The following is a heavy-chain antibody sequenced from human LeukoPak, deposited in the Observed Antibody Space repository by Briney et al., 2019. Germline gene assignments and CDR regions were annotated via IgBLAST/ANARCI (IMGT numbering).Heavy chain of an antibody. J-gene: IGHJ6*02. CDR1: GFTFSSYS. D-gene: IGHD3-10*01. V-gene: IGHV3-48*02. CDR2: TSSSSSTI. Sequence: PGGSLRLSCAASGFTFSSYSMNWVRQAPGKGLEWVSYTSSSSSTIYYADSVKGRFTISRDNAKNSLYLQMNSLRDEDTAVYYCASFGEYHDYCYYGMDDWGQGTTVTVSS. CDR3: ASFGEYHDYCYYGMDD.